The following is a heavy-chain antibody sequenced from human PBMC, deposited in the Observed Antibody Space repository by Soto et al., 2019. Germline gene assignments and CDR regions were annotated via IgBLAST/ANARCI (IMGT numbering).Heavy chain of an antibody. Sequence: PGGSLRLSCAASGFTFSSYAMSWVRQAPGKGLEWVSVISDSGDITYSADSVKGRFTISRDNSKNTLYLQMNSLRAEDSAVYYCAKDRNSWVRSSSTYWGQGTLVTVSS. J-gene: IGHJ4*02. CDR2: ISDSGDIT. V-gene: IGHV3-23*01. CDR1: GFTFSSYA. D-gene: IGHD6-6*01. CDR3: AKDRNSWVRSSSTY.